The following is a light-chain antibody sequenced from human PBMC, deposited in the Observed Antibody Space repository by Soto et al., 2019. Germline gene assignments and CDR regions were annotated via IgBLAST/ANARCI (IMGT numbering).Light chain of an antibody. V-gene: IGLV1-40*01. CDR2: GNS. CDR3: QSYDSSLSGSMV. Sequence: QSVLTQPPSVSGAPGQRVTISCTGSSSNIGAGYDVHWYQQLPGTAPKLLIYGNSNRPSGVPDRFSGSKSGTSASLAITGLQAEDEADNYCQSYDSSLSGSMVFGGGTKVTVL. J-gene: IGLJ2*01. CDR1: SSNIGAGYD.